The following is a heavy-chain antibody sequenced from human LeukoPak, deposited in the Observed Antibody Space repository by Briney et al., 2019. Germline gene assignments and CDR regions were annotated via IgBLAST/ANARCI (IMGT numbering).Heavy chain of an antibody. D-gene: IGHD1-26*01. V-gene: IGHV3-23*01. Sequence: GRSLRLSCAASGFTFSSYAMSWVGQAPEKGLEWVSTISGSGGGTYYADSVKGRFTISRDDSKNTLYLQMNSLRAEDTAVYYCVKDLGRYRNNCFDYWGQGTLVTVSS. J-gene: IGHJ4*02. CDR1: GFTFSSYA. CDR2: ISGSGGGT. CDR3: VKDLGRYRNNCFDY.